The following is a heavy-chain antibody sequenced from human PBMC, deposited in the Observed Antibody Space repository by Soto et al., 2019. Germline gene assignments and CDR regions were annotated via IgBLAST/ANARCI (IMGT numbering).Heavy chain of an antibody. CDR3: AAKLGYCSGGSCYTLLPYYGMDV. Sequence: ASVKVSCKASGGTFSSYAISWVRQAPGQGLEWMGGIIPIFGTANYAQKFQGRVTITADESTSTAYMELSSLRSEDTAVYYCAAKLGYCSGGSCYTLLPYYGMDVWGQGTTVTVSS. V-gene: IGHV1-69*13. CDR2: IIPIFGTA. D-gene: IGHD2-15*01. CDR1: GGTFSSYA. J-gene: IGHJ6*02.